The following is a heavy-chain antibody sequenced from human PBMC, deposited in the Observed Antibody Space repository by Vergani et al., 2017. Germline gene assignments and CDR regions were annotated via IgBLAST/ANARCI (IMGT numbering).Heavy chain of an antibody. CDR1: GGSFSGYY. CDR2: INHSGST. V-gene: IGHV4-34*01. Sequence: QVQLQQWGAGLLKPSETLSLTCAVYGGSFSGYYWSWLRQPPGKGLEWIGEINHSGSTNYNPSLKSRVTISVDTSKNQFSLRLSSVTDTDTAVYYCARGWGVRGAKTFDYWSERTLVTVYS. J-gene: IGHJ4*02. D-gene: IGHD3-10*01. CDR3: ARGWGVRGAKTFDY.